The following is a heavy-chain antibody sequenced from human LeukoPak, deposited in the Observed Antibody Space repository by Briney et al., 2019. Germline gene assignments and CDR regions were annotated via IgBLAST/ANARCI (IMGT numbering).Heavy chain of an antibody. CDR1: GFTFRSYA. V-gene: IGHV3-23*01. CDR2: ISDSGDGT. CDR3: VREVSAWPKNWFDP. J-gene: IGHJ5*02. Sequence: GGPLRLSCAGSGFTFRSYAMSWVRQSPVKGLEWVSAISDSGDGTYYADSVKARFTISRDNSKNTVYLEMSSLRAEDTAVYYCVREVSAWPKNWFDPWGQGTLVTVSS. D-gene: IGHD3-3*01.